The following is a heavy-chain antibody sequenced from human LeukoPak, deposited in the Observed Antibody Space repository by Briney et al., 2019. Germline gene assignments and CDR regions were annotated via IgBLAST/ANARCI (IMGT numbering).Heavy chain of an antibody. CDR3: AKGSGYYSRDAFDI. D-gene: IGHD3-22*01. V-gene: IGHV3-53*01. Sequence: PGGSLRLSCAASGFTVSSNYMSWVRQAPGKGLGWVSVLSSGGDAYYADSVKGRFAISRDSSKNTLYLQMNSLRAEDTAVYYCAKGSGYYSRDAFDIWGQGTMVTVSS. CDR2: LSSGGDA. CDR1: GFTVSSNY. J-gene: IGHJ3*02.